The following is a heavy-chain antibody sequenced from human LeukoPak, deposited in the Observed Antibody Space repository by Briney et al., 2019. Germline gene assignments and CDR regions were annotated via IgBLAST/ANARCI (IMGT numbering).Heavy chain of an antibody. CDR2: ISGSGGST. J-gene: IGHJ4*02. CDR3: AKSGPLLWFGESRVYYFDY. V-gene: IGHV3-23*01. D-gene: IGHD3-10*01. CDR1: GFTFSSYA. Sequence: GGSLRLSCAASGFTFSSYAMSWVRQAPGKGLEWVSAISGSGGSTYYADSVKGRFTISRDNSKNTLYLQMNSLRAEDTAVYYCAKSGPLLWFGESRVYYFDYWGQGTLVTVSS.